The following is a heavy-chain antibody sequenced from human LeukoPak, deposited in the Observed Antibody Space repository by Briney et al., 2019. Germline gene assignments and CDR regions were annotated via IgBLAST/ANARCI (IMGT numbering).Heavy chain of an antibody. D-gene: IGHD1-26*01. CDR1: GGSFSGYY. CDR3: ARDEYSGSRRFDY. J-gene: IGHJ4*02. Sequence: SETLSLTCAVYGGSFSGYYWSWIRQPPGKGLEWIGEINHSGSTNYNPSLKSRVTISVDTSKNQFSLKLSSVTAADTAVYYCARDEYSGSRRFDYWGQGTLVTVSS. CDR2: INHSGST. V-gene: IGHV4-34*01.